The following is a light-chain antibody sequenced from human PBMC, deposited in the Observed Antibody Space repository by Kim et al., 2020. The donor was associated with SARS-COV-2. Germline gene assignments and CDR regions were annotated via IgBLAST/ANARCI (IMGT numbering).Light chain of an antibody. Sequence: PGERATLSCRASQSGSSTYLAWYQQRPGQAPRLLIYGTSSRAAGVPDRFSGSASGSDLTLTISRLEPEDFAVYYCQQHGTSPRTFGQGTKVDIK. CDR1: QSGSSTY. J-gene: IGKJ1*01. CDR2: GTS. CDR3: QQHGTSPRT. V-gene: IGKV3-20*01.